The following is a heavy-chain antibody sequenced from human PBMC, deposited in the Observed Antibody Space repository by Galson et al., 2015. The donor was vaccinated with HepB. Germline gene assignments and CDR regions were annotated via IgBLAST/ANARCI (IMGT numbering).Heavy chain of an antibody. CDR2: ISSSSSYI. V-gene: IGHV3-21*01. D-gene: IGHD5-18*01. CDR3: AREIGYSYGIKKYGMDV. Sequence: SLRLSCAASGFTFSSYSMNWVRQAPGKGLEWVSSISSSSSYIYYADSVKGRFTISRDNAKNSLYLQMNSLRAEDTAVYYCAREIGYSYGIKKYGMDVWGQGTTVTVSS. J-gene: IGHJ6*02. CDR1: GFTFSSYS.